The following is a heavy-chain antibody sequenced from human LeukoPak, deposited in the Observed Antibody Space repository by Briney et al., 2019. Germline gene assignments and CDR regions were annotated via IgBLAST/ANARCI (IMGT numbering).Heavy chain of an antibody. CDR2: IRSKAYGGTA. V-gene: IGHV3-49*03. D-gene: IGHD3-9*01. CDR1: GFTFGDHS. Sequence: SLRLSCTASGFTFGDHSVSWFRQAPGKGLEWVGFIRSKAYGGTAEYAASVKGRFTISRDDTKSVAYLQMDSLKTEDTAVYYCTREIRYFDWFQADYWGQGTQVTVSS. CDR3: TREIRYFDWFQADY. J-gene: IGHJ4*02.